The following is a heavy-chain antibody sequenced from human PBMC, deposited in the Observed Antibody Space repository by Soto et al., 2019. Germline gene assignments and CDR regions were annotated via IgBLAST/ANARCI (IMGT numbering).Heavy chain of an antibody. J-gene: IGHJ6*02. D-gene: IGHD6-13*01. V-gene: IGHV6-1*01. CDR1: GDSVSSNSAA. Sequence: PSQTLSLTCAISGDSVSSNSAAWNWIRQSPSRGLEWLGRTYYRSKWYNDCAVPVKSRITINPDTSKNQFSLQLNSVTPEDTAVYYCARLAAAGIRYYYYGMDVWGQGTTVTVSS. CDR2: TYYRSKWYN. CDR3: ARLAAAGIRYYYYGMDV.